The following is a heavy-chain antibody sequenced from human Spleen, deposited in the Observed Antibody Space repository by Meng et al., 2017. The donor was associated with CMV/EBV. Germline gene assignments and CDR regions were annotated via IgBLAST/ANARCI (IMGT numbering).Heavy chain of an antibody. D-gene: IGHD6-13*01. V-gene: IGHV6-1*01. Sequence: SETLSLTCAISGDSVSSNSAACNWIRQSPSRGLEWLGRTYYRSKWYNDYAVSVKSRITINPATSKNQFSLQLNSVTPEDTAVYYCARDKQQLAPFDPWGQGTLVTVSS. CDR1: GDSVSSNSAA. CDR3: ARDKQQLAPFDP. J-gene: IGHJ5*02. CDR2: TYYRSKWYN.